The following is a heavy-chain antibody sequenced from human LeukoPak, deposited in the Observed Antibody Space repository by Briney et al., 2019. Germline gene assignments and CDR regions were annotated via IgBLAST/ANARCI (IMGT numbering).Heavy chain of an antibody. CDR3: AKGGATVIDY. CDR1: GFTFSNYW. V-gene: IGHV3-74*01. D-gene: IGHD4-17*01. Sequence: GGSLRLSCAASGFTFSNYWMHWVRQAPGKGLVWVSRINSDVSGTTSADSVKGRFTISRDNAKNTLYLQMNSLRAEDTAVYYCAKGGATVIDYWGQGTLVTVSS. CDR2: INSDVSGT. J-gene: IGHJ4*02.